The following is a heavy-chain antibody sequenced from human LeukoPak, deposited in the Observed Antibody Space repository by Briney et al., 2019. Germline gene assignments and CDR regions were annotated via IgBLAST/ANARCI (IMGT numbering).Heavy chain of an antibody. J-gene: IGHJ4*02. CDR2: ISYDGSNK. Sequence: PGRSLRLSCAASGFTFSSYGMHWVRQAPGKGLEWVAVISYDGSNKYYADSVKGRFTISRDNSKNTLYLQMNSLRAEDTAVYYCAKGRKPYSSSCPFDYWGQGTLVTVSS. D-gene: IGHD6-13*01. CDR1: GFTFSSYG. V-gene: IGHV3-30*18. CDR3: AKGRKPYSSSCPFDY.